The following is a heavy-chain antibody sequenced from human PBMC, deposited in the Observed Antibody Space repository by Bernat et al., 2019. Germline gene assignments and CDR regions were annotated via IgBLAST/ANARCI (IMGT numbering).Heavy chain of an antibody. D-gene: IGHD4-17*01. V-gene: IGHV4-30-2*01. CDR2: MYHSGTT. CDR3: ARSAYGYGDCDF. J-gene: IGHJ3*01. Sequence: QLQLQESGSGLVKPSQTLSLTCEVSGGSVNSGTNSWSWIRQPPGKGLEWIGYMYHSGTTYYNPSLKSRVTISVDRSKNQFSLRLNSVTAADTAVYFCARSAYGYGDCDFWGQGTMVIVSS. CDR1: GGSVNSGTNS.